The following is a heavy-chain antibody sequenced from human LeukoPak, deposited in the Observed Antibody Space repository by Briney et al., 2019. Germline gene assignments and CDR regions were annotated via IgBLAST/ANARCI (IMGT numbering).Heavy chain of an antibody. CDR3: ARAVAANTHDAFDI. D-gene: IGHD6-19*01. CDR1: GYTFASYY. Sequence: ASVKVSCKASGYTFASYYMHWVRQAPGQGLEWMGIINPSGGSTDYAQKFEGRVTMTRDTSTSTVYIELSSLRSEDTAVYYCARAVAANTHDAFDIWGQGTMVTVSS. CDR2: INPSGGST. J-gene: IGHJ3*02. V-gene: IGHV1-46*01.